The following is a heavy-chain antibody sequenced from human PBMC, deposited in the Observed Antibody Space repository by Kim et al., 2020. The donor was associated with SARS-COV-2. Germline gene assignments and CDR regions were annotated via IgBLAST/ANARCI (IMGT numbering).Heavy chain of an antibody. CDR1: GFTFSSYG. Sequence: GGSLRLSCAASGFTFSSYGMHWVRQAPGKGLEWVAVIWFDGSNKYYADSVKGRFTISRDNSKNMLYLQVNSLRVEDTAVYYCARAGAATFDHWGQGALVTVSS. CDR3: ARAGAATFDH. V-gene: IGHV3-33*01. J-gene: IGHJ4*02. CDR2: IWFDGSNK. D-gene: IGHD6-13*01.